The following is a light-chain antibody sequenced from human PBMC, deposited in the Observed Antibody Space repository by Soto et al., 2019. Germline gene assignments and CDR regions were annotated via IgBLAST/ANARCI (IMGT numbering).Light chain of an antibody. J-gene: IGLJ2*01. CDR2: NNN. CDR1: SSSFGRNT. Sequence: QSVLTQPPSASGTPGQRVTIFCSGSSSSFGRNTVNWYQHLPGTAPRLLIFNNNQWPSGVPDRFSGSKSGTSASLAISGRESEDEADYYCAAWDDILNAVVFGGGTKLTVL. CDR3: AAWDDILNAVV. V-gene: IGLV1-44*01.